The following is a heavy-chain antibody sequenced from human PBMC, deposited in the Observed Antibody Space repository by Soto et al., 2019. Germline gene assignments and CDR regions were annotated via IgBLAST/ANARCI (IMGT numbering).Heavy chain of an antibody. D-gene: IGHD3-3*01. CDR1: GFTFSSYA. CDR2: ISGSCGST. CDR3: AKRKGGYYVTTATYYFDY. J-gene: IGHJ4*02. Sequence: GGSLRLSCAASGFTFSSYAMSWVRQAPGKGLEWVSAISGSCGSTYYADSVKGRFTISRDNSKNTLYLQMNSLRAEDTAVYYCAKRKGGYYVTTATYYFDYWGQGTLVTVSS. V-gene: IGHV3-23*01.